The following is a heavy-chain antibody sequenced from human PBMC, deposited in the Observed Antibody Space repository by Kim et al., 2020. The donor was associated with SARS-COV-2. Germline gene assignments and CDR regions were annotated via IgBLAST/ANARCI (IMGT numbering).Heavy chain of an antibody. Sequence: ADSGKDRFTISRDNAKNSLYLQMTSLRAEDTALYYCANLPAGPTGDAFDIWGQGTMVTVSS. CDR3: ANLPAGPTGDAFDI. D-gene: IGHD7-27*01. J-gene: IGHJ3*02. V-gene: IGHV3-9*01.